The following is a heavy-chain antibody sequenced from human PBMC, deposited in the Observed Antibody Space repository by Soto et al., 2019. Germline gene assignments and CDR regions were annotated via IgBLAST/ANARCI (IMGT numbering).Heavy chain of an antibody. CDR1: GFTFSTYW. V-gene: IGHV3-74*01. CDR3: AAGGSGYYAN. D-gene: IGHD3-22*01. J-gene: IGHJ4*02. Sequence: EVQLVESGGDLVQPGGSLRLSCAASGFTFSTYWMHWVRQAPGKGLLWVSRIKTDGTYATYADSVKGRFTISRDNAKNTLYLQMNSLRVADAAVSYCAAGGSGYYANWGQGTRVTVSS. CDR2: IKTDGTYA.